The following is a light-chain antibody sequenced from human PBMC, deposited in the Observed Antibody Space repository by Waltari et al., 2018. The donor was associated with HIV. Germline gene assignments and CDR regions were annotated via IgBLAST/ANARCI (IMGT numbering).Light chain of an antibody. CDR1: SSDVGGYIY. CDR3: SSYTSSSTQV. V-gene: IGLV2-14*01. Sequence: QSALTQPASVSGSPGQSITISCTGTSSDVGGYIYVFWYQQHPGKAPKLMIYEVTNRPSGVSNRFSVSKSGNTASLTISGLQAEDEADYYCSSYTSSSTQVFGTGTKVTVL. J-gene: IGLJ1*01. CDR2: EVT.